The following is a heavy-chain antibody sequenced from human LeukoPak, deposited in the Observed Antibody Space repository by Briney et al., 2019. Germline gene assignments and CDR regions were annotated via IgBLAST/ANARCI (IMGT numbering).Heavy chain of an antibody. D-gene: IGHD1-1*01. CDR1: GYTFTGYY. J-gene: IGHJ4*02. CDR3: ARGSYNWNINY. V-gene: IGHV1-46*01. Sequence: GASVKVSCKASGYTFTGYYMHWVRQAPGQGLEWMGIINPSGGSTSYAQKFQGRVTMTRDMSTSTAYMELSSLRSEDTAVYYCARGSYNWNINYWGQGTLVTVSS. CDR2: INPSGGST.